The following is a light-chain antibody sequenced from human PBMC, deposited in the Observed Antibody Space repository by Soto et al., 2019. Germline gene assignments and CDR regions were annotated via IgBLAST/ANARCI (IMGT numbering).Light chain of an antibody. V-gene: IGKV3-11*01. CDR2: DAS. Sequence: EIVVTQSPATLSLSPGERATLSCRASQYISSDLAWYQHKPGQAPRLLIYDASDRATGIPARFSGSGSGTDFTLTISDLEPEDFAIYYCQQRSSWPPITFGQGTRLEIK. CDR1: QYISSD. CDR3: QQRSSWPPIT. J-gene: IGKJ5*01.